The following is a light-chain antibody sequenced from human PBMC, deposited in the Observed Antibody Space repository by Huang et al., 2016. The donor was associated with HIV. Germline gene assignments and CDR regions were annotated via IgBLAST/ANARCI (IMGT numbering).Light chain of an antibody. CDR2: AAS. V-gene: IGKV1-39*01. Sequence: DIQLTQSPTSLSASIGDRVTISCRASQSISVSLNWYQKRSGKAPKLLIYAASHLQSGVPSRFSCSGSGTDFTLTISSLQVEDFATYYCQQSDSIPWTFGQGTNVDIK. CDR3: QQSDSIPWT. J-gene: IGKJ1*01. CDR1: QSISVS.